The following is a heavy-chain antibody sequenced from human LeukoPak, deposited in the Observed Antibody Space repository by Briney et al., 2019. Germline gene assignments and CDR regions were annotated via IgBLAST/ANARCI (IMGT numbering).Heavy chain of an antibody. D-gene: IGHD2-2*01. CDR3: ARDHAYRADY. J-gene: IGHJ4*02. CDR1: GFTFSNDW. Sequence: PGGSLRLSCAASGFTFSNDWMCWVRQAPGKGLEWVANINQDESKKYYADSVKCRFTISRDNAKNSLYLQMSSLTAEDTAIYYCARDHAYRADYWGQGTLVTVSS. CDR2: INQDESKK. V-gene: IGHV3-7*01.